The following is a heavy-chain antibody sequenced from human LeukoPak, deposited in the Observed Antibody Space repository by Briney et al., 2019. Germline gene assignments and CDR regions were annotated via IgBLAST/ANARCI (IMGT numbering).Heavy chain of an antibody. CDR2: IYYSGST. D-gene: IGHD6-19*01. J-gene: IGHJ5*02. V-gene: IGHV4-59*08. CDR1: GVSISSYT. CDR3: ARQTSSSGWYGNWFDP. Sequence: SETLSLTCTVSGVSISSYTWNWIRQPPGKGLEWIGYIYYSGSTNYNSSDKSRVTISVETSKIQFSLKLSSVNAADTAVYYCARQTSSSGWYGNWFDPWGQGTLVTVSS.